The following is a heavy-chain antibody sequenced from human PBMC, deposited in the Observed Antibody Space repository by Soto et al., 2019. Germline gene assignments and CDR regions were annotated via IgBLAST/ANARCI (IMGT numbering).Heavy chain of an antibody. V-gene: IGHV4-4*07. J-gene: IGHJ4*02. D-gene: IGHD5-12*01. Sequence: PSETLSLTCTVSGGSINTFYGSWVRQHAGKGLGWICRIFSSGSTSFNPSLESRVAMSVDTSKNHFSLNLSSVTAADMAVYYCAREGSYSAYNFAHGIQLWSFDFWGQGALVTVSS. CDR3: AREGSYSAYNFAHGIQLWSFDF. CDR2: IFSSGST. CDR1: GGSINTFY.